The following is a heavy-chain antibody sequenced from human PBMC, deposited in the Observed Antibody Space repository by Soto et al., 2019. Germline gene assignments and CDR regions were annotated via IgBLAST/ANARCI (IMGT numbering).Heavy chain of an antibody. V-gene: IGHV4-31*03. CDR3: ARDPDDYYGMDV. Sequence: SETLSLTCTVSGGSISSGGNYWSWIRQHPGKGLEWIGYIYYSGSTYYNPSLKSRVTISVDTSKNQFSLKLSSVTAADTAVYYCARDPDDYYGMDVWGQGTTVTVSS. CDR1: GGSISSGGNY. CDR2: IYYSGST. J-gene: IGHJ6*02.